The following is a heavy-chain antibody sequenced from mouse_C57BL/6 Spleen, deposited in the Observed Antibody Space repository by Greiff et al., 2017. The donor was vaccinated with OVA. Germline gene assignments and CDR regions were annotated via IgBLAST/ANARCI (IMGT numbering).Heavy chain of an antibody. CDR2: ISDGGGYT. J-gene: IGHJ1*03. Sequence: EVQLVQSGGGLVKPGGSVKLSCAASGFTFSSYAMSWVRQTPEQRLEWVATISDGGGYTNYPDNVKGRFTITTDNSKNNLYLQRSHLKSEDTAMDYCAGGIYYYGSSHGYFDVWGTGTTVTVSS. CDR3: AGGIYYYGSSHGYFDV. CDR1: GFTFSSYA. V-gene: IGHV5-4*01. D-gene: IGHD1-1*01.